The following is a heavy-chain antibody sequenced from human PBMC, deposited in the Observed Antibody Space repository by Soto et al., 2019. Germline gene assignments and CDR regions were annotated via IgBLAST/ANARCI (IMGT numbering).Heavy chain of an antibody. CDR2: IKSSGDIT. CDR1: GYTFSTYH. V-gene: IGHV1-46*01. CDR3: AREPPNTSLFDC. Sequence: GASVKVSCKTSGYTFSTYHMHWVRLAPGQGLEWVGIIKSSGDITLYAQKFQGRVTMSKDTSTSTVYMEVGSLRSEDTAVYYCAREPPNTSLFDCWGQGTQVTVSS. D-gene: IGHD7-27*01. J-gene: IGHJ4*02.